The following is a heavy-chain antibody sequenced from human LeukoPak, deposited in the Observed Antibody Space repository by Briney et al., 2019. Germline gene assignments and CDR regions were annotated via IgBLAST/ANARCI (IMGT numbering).Heavy chain of an antibody. D-gene: IGHD3-22*01. V-gene: IGHV1-69*13. CDR2: IIPMFGTP. CDR3: ARAPLGPGFYYESTGYYYFDC. Sequence: SVKVSCKASGGTFSSYAIYWVRQAPGQGLEWMGGIIPMFGTPHYAQKFQGRVTIIADESMGTAYMDLSSLRSNDTAVYFCARAPLGPGFYYESTGYYYFDCWGQGSLVTVSS. CDR1: GGTFSSYA. J-gene: IGHJ4*02.